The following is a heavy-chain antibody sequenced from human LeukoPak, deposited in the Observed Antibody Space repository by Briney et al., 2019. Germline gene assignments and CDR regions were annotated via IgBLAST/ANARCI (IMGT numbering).Heavy chain of an antibody. CDR1: GFTFSSYA. CDR3: AKGILTATGDYALENWFDY. D-gene: IGHD4-17*01. CDR2: ISGSGGST. J-gene: IGHJ4*02. Sequence: GGSLRLSCAASGFTFSSYAMSWVRQAPGKGLEWVSTISGSGGSTYYADSVKGRFTISRDNSKNTLYLQMNSLRAEDTAVYYCAKGILTATGDYALENWFDYWGQGTLVTVSS. V-gene: IGHV3-23*01.